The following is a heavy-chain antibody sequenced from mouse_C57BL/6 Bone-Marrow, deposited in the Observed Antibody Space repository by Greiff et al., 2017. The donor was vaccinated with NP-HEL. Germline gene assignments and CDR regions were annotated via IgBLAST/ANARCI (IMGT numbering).Heavy chain of an antibody. CDR1: GFTFSDYY. Sequence: EVQGVESGGGLVQPGGSLKLSCAASGFTFSDYYMYWVRQTPEKRLEWVAYISNGGGSTYYPDTVKGRFTISRDNAKNTLYLQMSRLKSEDTAMYYCARPYGSRWAMDYWGQGTSVTVSS. V-gene: IGHV5-12*01. J-gene: IGHJ4*01. CDR3: ARPYGSRWAMDY. CDR2: ISNGGGST. D-gene: IGHD1-1*01.